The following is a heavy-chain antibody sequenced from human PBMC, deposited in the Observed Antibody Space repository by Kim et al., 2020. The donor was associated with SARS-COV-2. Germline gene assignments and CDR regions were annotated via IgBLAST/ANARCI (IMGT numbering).Heavy chain of an antibody. J-gene: IGHJ4*02. D-gene: IGHD3-22*01. CDR2: IYYSGST. CDR3: ARLERITMIVVVIGY. V-gene: IGHV4-39*01. CDR1: GGSISSSSYY. Sequence: SETLSLTCTVSGGSISSSSYYWGWIRQPPGKGLEWIGSIYYSGSTYYNPSLKSRVTISVDTSKNQFSLKLSSVTAADTAVYYCARLERITMIVVVIGYWGQGTRVTVSS.